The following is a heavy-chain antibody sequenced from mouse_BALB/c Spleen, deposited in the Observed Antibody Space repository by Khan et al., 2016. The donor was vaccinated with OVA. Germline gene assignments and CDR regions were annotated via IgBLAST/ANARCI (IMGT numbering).Heavy chain of an antibody. CDR3: ARVYGGDFDY. J-gene: IGHJ2*01. V-gene: IGHV3-2*02. CDR2: ISYSGNT. D-gene: IGHD2-10*02. Sequence: EVQLQESGPGLVKPSQSLSLTCTVTGFSITSDYAWNWIRQFPGNKLEWLGYISYSGNTKYNPSLKSRISVTRDTSKNQFFVQLNSVTTEDTATYDCARVYGGDFDYWGQDTTLTVSS. CDR1: GFSITSDYA.